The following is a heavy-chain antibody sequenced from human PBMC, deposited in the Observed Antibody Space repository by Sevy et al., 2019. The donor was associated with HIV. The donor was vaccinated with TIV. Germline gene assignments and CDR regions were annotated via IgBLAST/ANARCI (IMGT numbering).Heavy chain of an antibody. Sequence: GESLKISCAATGFTFSNYAMHWVRQAPGKGMEWVAIIWSDGAYQYHGDSVKGRFTISRDNSKNTLYLQMNNVRVEDTAVYYCARGGYYYDNAADYALDSWGQGTLVTVSS. CDR2: IWSDGAYQ. CDR1: GFTFSNYA. D-gene: IGHD3-22*01. J-gene: IGHJ4*02. CDR3: ARGGYYYDNAADYALDS. V-gene: IGHV3-33*01.